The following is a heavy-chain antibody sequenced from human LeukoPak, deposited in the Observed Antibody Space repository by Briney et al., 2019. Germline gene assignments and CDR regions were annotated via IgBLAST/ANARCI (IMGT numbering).Heavy chain of an antibody. CDR3: ARSASDDAFDI. CDR1: GYSFTSYW. J-gene: IGHJ3*02. Sequence: GESLKISCKGSGYSFTSYWIGWVRRMPGKGLEGMGIIYPGDSDTRYSPSSQGQVTISADKSSSTAYLQWSSLKASDTAMYYCARSASDDAFDIWGQGTMVTVSS. V-gene: IGHV5-51*01. CDR2: IYPGDSDT.